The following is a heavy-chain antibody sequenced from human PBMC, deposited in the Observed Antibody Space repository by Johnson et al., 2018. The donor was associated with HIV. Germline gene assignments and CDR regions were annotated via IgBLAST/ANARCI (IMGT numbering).Heavy chain of an antibody. CDR3: ARDGGGGALDI. CDR2: IGTAGDT. D-gene: IGHD3-16*01. V-gene: IGHV3-NL1*01. CDR1: GFTFSNYG. J-gene: IGHJ3*02. Sequence: QMQLVESGGGVVQPGGSLRLSCAASGFTFSNYGMHWVRQAPGKGLEWVSAIGTAGDTYYPGSVKGRFTISRDNAENTLYLQMNSLRAEDTAVYYCARDGGGGALDIWGQGTMVIVSS.